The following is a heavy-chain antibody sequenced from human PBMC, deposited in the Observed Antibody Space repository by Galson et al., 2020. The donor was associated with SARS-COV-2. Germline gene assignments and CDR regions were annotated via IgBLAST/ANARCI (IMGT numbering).Heavy chain of an antibody. D-gene: IGHD6-19*01. J-gene: IGHJ4*02. CDR1: GGSISSSSYY. CDR3: VRHYGLAVANYFDY. Sequence: SETLSLTCTVSGGSISSSSYYWGWIRQPPGKGLEWIGSIYYSGSTYYNPSLKSRVTISVDTSKNQFSLKLSSVTAADTAVYYCVRHYGLAVANYFDYWGQGTLVTVSS. V-gene: IGHV4-39*01. CDR2: IYYSGST.